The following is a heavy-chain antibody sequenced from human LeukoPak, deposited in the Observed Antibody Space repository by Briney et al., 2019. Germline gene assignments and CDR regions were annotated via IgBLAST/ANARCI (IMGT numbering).Heavy chain of an antibody. J-gene: IGHJ4*02. D-gene: IGHD1-26*01. CDR1: GYTFTSYA. Sequence: ASVKVSCKASGYTFTSYAMHWVRQAPGQRLEWMGWINAGNGNTKYSQKFKGRVTITRDTSASTAYMELSSLRSEDTAVYYCARDSWELGSLPSYWGQGTLVTVSS. V-gene: IGHV1-3*01. CDR2: INAGNGNT. CDR3: ARDSWELGSLPSY.